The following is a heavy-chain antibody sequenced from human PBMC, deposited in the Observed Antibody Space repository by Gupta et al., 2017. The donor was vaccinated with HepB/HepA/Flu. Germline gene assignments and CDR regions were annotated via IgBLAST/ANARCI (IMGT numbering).Heavy chain of an antibody. CDR1: GGSFSGYY. CDR3: ARVPNWGWVWFDP. J-gene: IGHJ5*02. V-gene: IGHV4-34*01. D-gene: IGHD7-27*01. CDR2: INHSGST. Sequence: QVQLQQWGAGLLKPSETLSLTCAVYGGSFSGYYWSWIRQPPGKGLEWIGEINHSGSTNYNPSLKSRVTISVDTSKNQFSLKLSSVTAADTAVYDCARVPNWGWVWFDPWGQGTRVTVSS.